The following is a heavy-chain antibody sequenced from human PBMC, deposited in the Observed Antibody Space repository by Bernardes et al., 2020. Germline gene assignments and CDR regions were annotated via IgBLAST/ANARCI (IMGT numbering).Heavy chain of an antibody. CDR3: ARGAMVQGVIEFGFDY. CDR2: ISSSSSTI. CDR1: GFTFSSYS. D-gene: IGHD3-10*01. J-gene: IGHJ4*02. Sequence: VGSLRLSCAASGFTFSSYSMHWVRQAPGKGLEWVSYISSSSSTIYYADSVKGRFTISRDNAKNSLYLQMNSLRDEDTAVYYCARGAMVQGVIEFGFDYWGQGTLVTVSS. V-gene: IGHV3-48*02.